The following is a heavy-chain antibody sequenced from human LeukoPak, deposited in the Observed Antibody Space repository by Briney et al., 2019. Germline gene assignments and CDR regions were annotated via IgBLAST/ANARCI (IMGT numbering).Heavy chain of an antibody. CDR1: GGTFSSYA. D-gene: IGHD6-13*01. J-gene: IGHJ6*03. Sequence: ASVKVSCKASGGTFSSYAISWVRQVPGQGLEWMGGIIPIFSTANYAQKFQGRVTITTDESTSTAYMELSSLRSEDTAVYYCASDGAARYYYYYMDVWGKGTTVTVSS. V-gene: IGHV1-69*05. CDR3: ASDGAARYYYYYMDV. CDR2: IIPIFSTA.